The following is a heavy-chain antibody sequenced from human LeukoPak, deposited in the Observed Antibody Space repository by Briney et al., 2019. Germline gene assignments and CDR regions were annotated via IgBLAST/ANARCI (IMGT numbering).Heavy chain of an antibody. V-gene: IGHV1-69*13. Sequence: GASVKVSCKASGGTFISYAISWVRQAPGQGLEWMGGIIPIFGTANYAQKFQGRVTITADESTSTAYMELSSLRSEDTAVYYCARGGRTIFAGGHAFDIWGQGTMVTVSS. CDR1: GGTFISYA. D-gene: IGHD3-3*01. J-gene: IGHJ3*02. CDR3: ARGGRTIFAGGHAFDI. CDR2: IIPIFGTA.